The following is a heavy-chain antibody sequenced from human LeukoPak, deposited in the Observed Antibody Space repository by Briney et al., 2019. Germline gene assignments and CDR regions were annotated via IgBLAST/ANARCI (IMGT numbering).Heavy chain of an antibody. CDR2: ISSSGSTI. Sequence: PGGSLRLSCAASGFTFSSYEMNWVRQAPGKGLEWVSYISSSGSTIYYADSVKGRFTISRDNAKNSLYLQMNSLRAEDTAVYYCAKMGAEVATTYWGQGTLVTVSS. D-gene: IGHD5-12*01. CDR1: GFTFSSYE. J-gene: IGHJ4*02. V-gene: IGHV3-48*03. CDR3: AKMGAEVATTY.